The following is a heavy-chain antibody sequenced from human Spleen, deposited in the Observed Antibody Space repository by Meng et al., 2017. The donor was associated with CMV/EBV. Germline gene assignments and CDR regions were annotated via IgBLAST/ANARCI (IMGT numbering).Heavy chain of an antibody. D-gene: IGHD3-3*01. CDR3: ARSPRTISNNWFDP. Sequence: ASVNVSCKASGYTFTGYYMHWVRQAPGQGLEWMGWINPNSGGTNSAQKFQGRVTMTRDTSISTAYMELSRLRSDDTAVYYCARSPRTISNNWFDPWGQGTLVTVSS. CDR1: GYTFTGYY. CDR2: INPNSGGT. V-gene: IGHV1-2*02. J-gene: IGHJ5*02.